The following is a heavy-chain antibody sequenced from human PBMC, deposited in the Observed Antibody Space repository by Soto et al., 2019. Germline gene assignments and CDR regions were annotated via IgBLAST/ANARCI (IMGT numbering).Heavy chain of an antibody. CDR1: GGSISAYY. V-gene: IGHV4-59*01. CDR3: ARTLVTGYSDS. D-gene: IGHD3-9*01. CDR2: INYTGGT. Sequence: QVQLQESGPGLVRPSETLSLTCTVSGGSISAYYWGWVRQPPGKGLEWIGHINYTGGTRYNPSLKSRVPISVDTSRIHFSLRLNSVTAADTAVYYCARTLVTGYSDSWGQGTLVTVSS. J-gene: IGHJ4*02.